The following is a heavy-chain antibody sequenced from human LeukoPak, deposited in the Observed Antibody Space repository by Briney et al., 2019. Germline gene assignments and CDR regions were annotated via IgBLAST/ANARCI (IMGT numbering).Heavy chain of an antibody. V-gene: IGHV1-18*01. D-gene: IGHD3-9*01. J-gene: IGHJ4*02. CDR3: ARDPNRYEAVHPFDY. CDR1: GGTFSSYA. CDR2: ISAYDGHT. Sequence: SVKASCKASGGTFSSYAISWVRQAPGQGLEWMRWISAYDGHTKYAQKFQGRVTLTTDTSTSTAYMGLTSLRSDDTALYFCARDPNRYEAVHPFDYWGQGSLVTVSS.